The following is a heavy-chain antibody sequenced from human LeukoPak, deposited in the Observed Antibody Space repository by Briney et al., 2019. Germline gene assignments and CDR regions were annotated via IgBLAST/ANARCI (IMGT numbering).Heavy chain of an antibody. CDR3: ARDQYGCSSTSCYTNGHDAFDI. J-gene: IGHJ3*02. Sequence: GASVKVSCKASGYTFTSYDINWVRQATGQGLEWMGWMNPNSGNTGYAQKFQGRVTITRNTSISTAYMELSSLRSEDTAVYYCARDQYGCSSTSCYTNGHDAFDIWGQGTMVTVSS. V-gene: IGHV1-8*03. CDR1: GYTFTSYD. D-gene: IGHD2-2*02. CDR2: MNPNSGNT.